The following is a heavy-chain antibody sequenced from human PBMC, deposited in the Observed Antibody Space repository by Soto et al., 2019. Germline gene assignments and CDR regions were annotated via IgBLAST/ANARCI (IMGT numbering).Heavy chain of an antibody. Sequence: PGGSLRLSCEASGFTFGNHGMHWVRQAPGKGLEWVALISYDGSKTLYLDSVKGRFTISRDNSKNTLYLEMNRLTIEDTAVYYCAKENHYSIAVDLWGQGTLVTVYS. CDR2: ISYDGSKT. D-gene: IGHD2-2*01. CDR1: GFTFGNHG. J-gene: IGHJ4*02. CDR3: AKENHYSIAVDL. V-gene: IGHV3-30*18.